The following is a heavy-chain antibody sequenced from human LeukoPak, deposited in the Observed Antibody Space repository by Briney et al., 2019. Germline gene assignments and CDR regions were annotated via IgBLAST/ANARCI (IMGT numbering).Heavy chain of an antibody. D-gene: IGHD6-13*01. Sequence: NPSETLSLTCAVYGGSFSGYYWSWIRQPPGKGLEWIGEINHSGSTNYNPSLKSRVTISVDTSKNQFSLKLSSVTAADTAVYYCARGHRSSWDIHRYYFDYWGQGTLVTVSS. CDR2: INHSGST. CDR3: ARGHRSSWDIHRYYFDY. V-gene: IGHV4-34*01. CDR1: GGSFSGYY. J-gene: IGHJ4*02.